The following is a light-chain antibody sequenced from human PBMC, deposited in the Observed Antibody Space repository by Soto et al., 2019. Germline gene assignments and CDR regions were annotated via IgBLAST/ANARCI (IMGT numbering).Light chain of an antibody. V-gene: IGLV2-14*01. Sequence: QSALTQPASVSGSPGQSITISCTGTSSDVGGYNYVSWYQQHPDKAPKLMIYVVSNRPSGVSNRFSGSKSGNTASLTISGLLALDEADYYCSSYTSSDTPYVFGTGTKLTVL. J-gene: IGLJ1*01. CDR2: VVS. CDR1: SSDVGGYNY. CDR3: SSYTSSDTPYV.